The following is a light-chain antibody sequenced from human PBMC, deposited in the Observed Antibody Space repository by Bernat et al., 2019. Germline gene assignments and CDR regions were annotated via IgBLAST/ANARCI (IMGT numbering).Light chain of an antibody. Sequence: DIQMTQSPSSLSASVGDRVNITCRASQSISSYLNWYQQKPGEAPNLLIYRASSLQSGVPSRFGGSGSGTEFTLTIITLQPEDSATYYCQQSYGTPFTFGPGTKVDIK. CDR3: QQSYGTPFT. CDR2: RAS. J-gene: IGKJ3*01. CDR1: QSISSY. V-gene: IGKV1-39*01.